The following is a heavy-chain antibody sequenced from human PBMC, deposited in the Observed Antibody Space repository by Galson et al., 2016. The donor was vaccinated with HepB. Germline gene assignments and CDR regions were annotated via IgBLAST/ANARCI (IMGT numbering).Heavy chain of an antibody. D-gene: IGHD3-9*01. V-gene: IGHV1-69*13. Sequence: SVKVSCKASGGTFSNYTISWVRQAPGQGLEWMGGIIPIFGTANYAQKFQGRVTITADDSTSTAYMELRSLRSEDTAVYYCARVPGYFDWYFDLWGRGTLVTVSS. CDR3: ARVPGYFDWYFDL. CDR2: IIPIFGTA. J-gene: IGHJ2*01. CDR1: GGTFSNYT.